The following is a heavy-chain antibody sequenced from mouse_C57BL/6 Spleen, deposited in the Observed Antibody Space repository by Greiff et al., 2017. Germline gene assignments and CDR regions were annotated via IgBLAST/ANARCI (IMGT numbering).Heavy chain of an antibody. CDR1: GYTFTDYY. J-gene: IGHJ4*01. D-gene: IGHD3-2*02. Sequence: EVQLQQSGPELVKPGASVKISCKASGYTFTDYYMNWVKQSHGKSLEWIGDINPNNGGTSYNQKFKGKDTLTVDKSSSTAYMELRSLTSEDSAVYYCAWDSSGFGGAMDYWGQGTSVTVSS. V-gene: IGHV1-26*01. CDR2: INPNNGGT. CDR3: AWDSSGFGGAMDY.